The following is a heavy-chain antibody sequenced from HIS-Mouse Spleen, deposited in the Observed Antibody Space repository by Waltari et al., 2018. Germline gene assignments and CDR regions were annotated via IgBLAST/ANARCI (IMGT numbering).Heavy chain of an antibody. CDR3: AREIPYSSSWYDWYFDL. CDR1: GGSISSSSYY. J-gene: IGHJ2*01. D-gene: IGHD6-13*01. V-gene: IGHV4-39*07. CDR2: FYYSGRT. Sequence: QLQLQESGPGLVKPSETLSLTCTVSGGSISSSSYYWGWIRQPPGKGLEWIGSFYYSGRTYHNPSLQRRVTISVDTSKNQFSLKLSSVTAADTAVYYCAREIPYSSSWYDWYFDLWGRGTLVTVSS.